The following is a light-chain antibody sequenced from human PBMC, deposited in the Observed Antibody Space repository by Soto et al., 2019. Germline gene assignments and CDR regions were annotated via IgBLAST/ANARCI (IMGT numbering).Light chain of an antibody. V-gene: IGKV3-11*01. J-gene: IGKJ3*01. CDR3: QQRRNWPPIFT. CDR1: QSVSSY. CDR2: DAS. Sequence: EIVLTQSPATLSLSPGERATLSCRASQSVSSYLAWYQQKPGQAPRLLSYDASNRATGIPARFSGSGSGTDFTLTISSLEPEEFAVYYCQQRRNWPPIFTFGAGTKVDLK.